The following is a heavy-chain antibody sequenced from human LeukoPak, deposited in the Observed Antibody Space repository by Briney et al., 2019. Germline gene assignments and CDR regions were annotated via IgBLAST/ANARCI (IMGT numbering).Heavy chain of an antibody. CDR2: IRYDGSKA. J-gene: IGHJ4*02. D-gene: IGHD3-22*01. Sequence: GGSLRLSCAASGFTSSRYGKNWLRQTPGKGLEWVAFIRYDGSKAFYADSFKGRFTISRDNSKNSVYLHIGALRPEDTAIYYCAKWDYYDVNEYYYFDSWGQGTQVTVSS. CDR3: AKWDYYDVNEYYYFDS. CDR1: GFTSSRYG. V-gene: IGHV3-30*02.